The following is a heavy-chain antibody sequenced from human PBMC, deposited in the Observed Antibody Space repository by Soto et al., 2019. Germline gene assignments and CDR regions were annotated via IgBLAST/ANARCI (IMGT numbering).Heavy chain of an antibody. CDR3: ARQRTTVVTQAYFDH. CDR2: IHHSGTT. V-gene: IGHV4-38-2*01. J-gene: IGHJ4*02. D-gene: IGHD4-17*01. CDR1: DSSINSNYY. Sequence: SETLSLTCGVSDSSINSNYYWLWIRQPPGKGLEWIGAIHHSGTTYYTPSLKSRVTMSVDTSKNQFSLTLNSVTAADAAVYYCARQRTTVVTQAYFDHWGQGTLVTVP.